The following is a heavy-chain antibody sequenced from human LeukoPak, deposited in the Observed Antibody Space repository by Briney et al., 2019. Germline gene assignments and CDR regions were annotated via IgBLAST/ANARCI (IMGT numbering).Heavy chain of an antibody. Sequence: ASVKVSCKASGYTLTGYYMHWVRQAPGQGLEWMGWINPNSGGTNYAQKFQGRVTMTRDTSISTAYMELSRLRSDDTAVYYCATSGEVRAVAGIFDYWGQGTLVTVSS. CDR1: GYTLTGYY. CDR2: INPNSGGT. V-gene: IGHV1-2*02. D-gene: IGHD6-19*01. CDR3: ATSGEVRAVAGIFDY. J-gene: IGHJ4*02.